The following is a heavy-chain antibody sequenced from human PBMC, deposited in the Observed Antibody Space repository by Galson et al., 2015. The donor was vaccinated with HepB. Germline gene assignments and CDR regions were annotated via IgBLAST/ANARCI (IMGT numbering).Heavy chain of an antibody. Sequence: SLRLSCAASGFTFSDYYMSWIRQAPGKGLEWVSYISSSSSYTNYADSVKGRFTISRDNSKNSLYLQMNSLRAEDTAVYYCARDRSYYDFWSGYLDVWGQGTTVTVSS. J-gene: IGHJ6*02. CDR3: ARDRSYYDFWSGYLDV. D-gene: IGHD3-3*01. V-gene: IGHV3-11*06. CDR1: GFTFSDYY. CDR2: ISSSSSYT.